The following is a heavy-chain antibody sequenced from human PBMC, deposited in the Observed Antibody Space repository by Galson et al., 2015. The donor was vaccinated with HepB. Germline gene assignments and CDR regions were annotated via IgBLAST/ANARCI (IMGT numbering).Heavy chain of an antibody. CDR2: ISSSSIYI. CDR3: AKSLGSGYYTLDY. J-gene: IGHJ4*02. D-gene: IGHD3-3*01. V-gene: IGHV3-21*01. Sequence: SLRLSCAASGFTFNYYFLSWVRQAPGKGLEWVSSISSSSIYIYYADSVKGRFTISRDNARNSLYLQMDGLRAEDTAVYYCAKSLGSGYYTLDYWGQGTLVTVSS. CDR1: GFTFNYYF.